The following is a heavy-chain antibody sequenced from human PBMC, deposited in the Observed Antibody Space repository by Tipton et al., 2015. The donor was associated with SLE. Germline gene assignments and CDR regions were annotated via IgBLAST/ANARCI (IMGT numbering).Heavy chain of an antibody. CDR3: ARHSGSSWLGYYYGMDV. V-gene: IGHV4-30-4*08. J-gene: IGHJ6*02. Sequence: TLSLTCTVSGGSISSGDYYWSWIRQPPGKGLEWIGYIYYSGSTYYNPSLKSRVTISVDTSKNQFSLKLSSVTAADTAVYYCARHSGSSWLGYYYGMDVWGQGTTVTVSS. CDR2: IYYSGST. CDR1: GGSISSGDYY. D-gene: IGHD6-13*01.